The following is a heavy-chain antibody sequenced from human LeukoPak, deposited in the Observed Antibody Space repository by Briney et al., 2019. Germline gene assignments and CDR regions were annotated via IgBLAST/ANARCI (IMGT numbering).Heavy chain of an antibody. CDR2: IIPIFGTA. CDR1: GGTFSSYA. V-gene: IGHV1-69*01. CDR3: ARCTIFGVVYYYYYGMDV. Sequence: SVKVSCKASGGTFSSYAISWVRQAPGQGLEWMGGIIPIFGTANYAQKFQGRVTITADESTSTAYMELSSLRSEDTAVYYCARCTIFGVVYYYYYGMDVWGQGTTVTVSS. J-gene: IGHJ6*02. D-gene: IGHD3-3*01.